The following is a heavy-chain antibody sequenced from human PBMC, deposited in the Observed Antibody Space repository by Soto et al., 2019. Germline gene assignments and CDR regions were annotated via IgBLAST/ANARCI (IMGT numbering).Heavy chain of an antibody. J-gene: IGHJ4*02. CDR3: ARDMRRGMRVEQPDY. CDR1: GYSFIDYF. D-gene: IGHD2-8*01. V-gene: IGHV1-2*02. Sequence: QVQLVQSGAEVKKPGASMKVSCKASGYSFIDYFMHWVRQAPGQGLQWVGSIHPNSGITKFSPEFLGRVTMTRATSLNTASLELDGMTSEDTGMYFCARDMRRGMRVEQPDYWGQGTLLTVSS. CDR2: IHPNSGIT.